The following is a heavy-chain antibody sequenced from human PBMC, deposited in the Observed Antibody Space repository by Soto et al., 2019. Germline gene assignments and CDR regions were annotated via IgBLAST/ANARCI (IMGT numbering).Heavy chain of an antibody. CDR2: IDWDDDK. D-gene: IGHD2-21*02. Sequence: GSGPTLVNPTQTLTLTCTFSGFSLSTSGICVSWIRQPPGKALEWLALIDWDDDKYYSTSLKTRLTISKDTSKNQVVLTMTNMDPVDTATYYCARIRRDLTFDYYYGMDVWGQGTTVTVSS. V-gene: IGHV2-70*01. CDR3: ARIRRDLTFDYYYGMDV. CDR1: GFSLSTSGIC. J-gene: IGHJ6*02.